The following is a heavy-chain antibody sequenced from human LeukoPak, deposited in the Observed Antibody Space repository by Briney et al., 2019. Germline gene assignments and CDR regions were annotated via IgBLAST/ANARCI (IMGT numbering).Heavy chain of an antibody. CDR1: GGSISSSSYY. CDR3: ASCGSSVTSLKLDY. V-gene: IGHV4-39*07. D-gene: IGHD4-11*01. J-gene: IGHJ4*02. CDR2: IYYSGST. Sequence: PSETLSLTCTVSGGSISSSSYYWGWIRQPPGKGLEWIGSIYYSGSTYYNPSLKSRVTISVDTSKNQFSLKLSSVTAADTAVYYCASCGSSVTSLKLDYWGQGTLVTVSS.